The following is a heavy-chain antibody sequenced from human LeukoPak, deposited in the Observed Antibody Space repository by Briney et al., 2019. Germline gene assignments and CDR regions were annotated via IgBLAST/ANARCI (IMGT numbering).Heavy chain of an antibody. J-gene: IGHJ4*02. V-gene: IGHV3-30*03. D-gene: IGHD2-15*01. CDR2: ISYDGSNK. CDR3: ARDGGYCSGGSCYLFDY. Sequence: GGSLRLSCAASGFSFSSYAMDWVRQAPGKGLEWVAVISYDGSNKYYAGSVKGRFTISRDNSKNTLYLQMNSLRAEDTAVYYCARDGGYCSGGSCYLFDYWGQGTLVTVSS. CDR1: GFSFSSYA.